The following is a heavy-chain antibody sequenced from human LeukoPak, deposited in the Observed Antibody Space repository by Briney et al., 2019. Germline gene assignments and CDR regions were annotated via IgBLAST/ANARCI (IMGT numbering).Heavy chain of an antibody. CDR3: AKRTSGYYYDSSAYYYDY. Sequence: GGSLRLSCAAPGFTFSSCAMSWVRQAPGKGLEWVSTISGNSDNTYYADSVKGRFTISRDNSKNTLYLQMNSLRAEDTAVYYCAKRTSGYYYDSSAYYYDYWGQGTLVTVSS. D-gene: IGHD3-22*01. J-gene: IGHJ4*02. V-gene: IGHV3-23*01. CDR2: ISGNSDNT. CDR1: GFTFSSCA.